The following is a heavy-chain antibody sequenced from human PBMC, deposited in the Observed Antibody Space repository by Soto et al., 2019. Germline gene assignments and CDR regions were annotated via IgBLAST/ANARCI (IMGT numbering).Heavy chain of an antibody. V-gene: IGHV3-23*01. D-gene: IGHD5-12*01. J-gene: IGHJ5*02. CDR3: AKAPVASWADP. CDR2: ISGSGAST. Sequence: EVQLLESGGGLVQPGGSLRLSCAASGFTFSSYAMSWVRQAPGKGLEWVSTISGSGASTYYADSVKGRFTISRDNSKNTVFLQMNSLRAEDTAVYYCAKAPVASWADPWGQGTLVTVSS. CDR1: GFTFSSYA.